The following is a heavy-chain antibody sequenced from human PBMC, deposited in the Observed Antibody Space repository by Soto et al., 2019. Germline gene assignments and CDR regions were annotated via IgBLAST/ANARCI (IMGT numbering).Heavy chain of an antibody. J-gene: IGHJ5*02. CDR1: GGSISSSSYY. CDR2: IYYSGST. D-gene: IGHD3-16*02. V-gene: IGHV4-39*01. CDR3: AIRDSAPHYRS. Sequence: QLQLQESGPGLVKPSETLSLTCTVSGGSISSSSYYWGWIRQPPGKGLEWIGSIYYSGSTYYNPSLKRRVTISVDTSKNQFSLKLSSVTAADTAVYYCAIRDSAPHYRSWGQGTLVTVSS.